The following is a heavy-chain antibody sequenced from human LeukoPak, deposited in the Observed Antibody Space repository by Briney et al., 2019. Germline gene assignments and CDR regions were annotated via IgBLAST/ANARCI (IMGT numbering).Heavy chain of an antibody. CDR1: GGTFSSYA. Sequence: GASVKVSCKASGGTFSSYAISWVRQAPGRGLEWMGGIIPIFGTANYAQKFQGRVTITTDESTSTAYMELSSLRSEDTAVYYCARETYYYGSGSPSRRYYFDYWGQGTLVTVSS. CDR3: ARETYYYGSGSPSRRYYFDY. D-gene: IGHD3-10*01. V-gene: IGHV1-69*05. CDR2: IIPIFGTA. J-gene: IGHJ4*02.